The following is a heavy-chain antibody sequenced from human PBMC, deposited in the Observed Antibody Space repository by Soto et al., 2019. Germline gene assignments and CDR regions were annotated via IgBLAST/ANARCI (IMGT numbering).Heavy chain of an antibody. J-gene: IGHJ6*02. D-gene: IGHD2-2*03. V-gene: IGHV5-51*01. Sequence: PGESLKISCRGSGYSFASYWIGGVRQMPGKDLEWMGIIYPGDSDTRYSPSFQGQVTISADKSLRTAYLQWTSLKASDTALYYCARTRSLTLGFHHDGMDVPGQGTTVTGS. CDR1: GYSFASYW. CDR3: ARTRSLTLGFHHDGMDV. CDR2: IYPGDSDT.